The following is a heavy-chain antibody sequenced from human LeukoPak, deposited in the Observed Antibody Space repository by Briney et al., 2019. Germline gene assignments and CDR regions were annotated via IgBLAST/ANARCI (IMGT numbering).Heavy chain of an antibody. V-gene: IGHV1-8*03. Sequence: GASVKVSCKASGYTFTSYDINWVRQATGQGLEWMGWMNPNSGNTGYAQKFQGRVTITRNTSISTAYMELSSLRSEDTAVYYCARGGYSGSPEKWENFDYWGQGTLVTVSS. CDR1: GYTFTSYD. D-gene: IGHD5-12*01. CDR3: ARGGYSGSPEKWENFDY. J-gene: IGHJ4*02. CDR2: MNPNSGNT.